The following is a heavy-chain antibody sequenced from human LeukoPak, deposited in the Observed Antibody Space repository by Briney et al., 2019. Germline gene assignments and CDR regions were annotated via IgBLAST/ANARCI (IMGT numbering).Heavy chain of an antibody. J-gene: IGHJ4*02. Sequence: SETLSLTCAVYGGSFSGYYWSWIRQPPGKGLEWIGEINHSGSTNYNPSLKSRVTISVDTSKNQFSLKLSSVTAADTAVYYCARGGLWPDFDYWGQGTLVTVSS. V-gene: IGHV4-34*01. CDR2: INHSGST. CDR1: GGSFSGYY. CDR3: ARGGLWPDFDY. D-gene: IGHD3-16*01.